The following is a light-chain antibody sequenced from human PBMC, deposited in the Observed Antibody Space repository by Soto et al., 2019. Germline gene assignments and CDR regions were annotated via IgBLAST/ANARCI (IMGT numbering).Light chain of an antibody. CDR3: QQYYSYPS. J-gene: IGKJ4*01. Sequence: EIVMTQSPATLSLSPVERATLSCRASQSINSNLAWYQQKPGQAPRLFMFRASSRATGIPARFSGSGSGTDFTLTISCLQSEDFATYYCQQYYSYPSFGGGTKVDIK. CDR1: QSINSN. V-gene: IGKV3-15*01. CDR2: RAS.